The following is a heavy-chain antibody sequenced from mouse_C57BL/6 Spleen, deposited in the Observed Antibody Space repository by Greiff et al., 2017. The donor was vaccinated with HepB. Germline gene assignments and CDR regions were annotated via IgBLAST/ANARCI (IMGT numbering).Heavy chain of an antibody. CDR1: GYSITSGYY. J-gene: IGHJ2*01. D-gene: IGHD1-1*01. V-gene: IGHV3-6*01. CDR3: ARDRNYGVDY. Sequence: EVKLMESGPGLVKPSQSLSLTCSVPGYSITSGYYWNWIRQFPGNKLEWMGYISYDGSNNYNPSLKNRIAITRDTSKNQFFLKLNSVTTEDTATYYCARDRNYGVDYWGQGTTLTVSS. CDR2: ISYDGSN.